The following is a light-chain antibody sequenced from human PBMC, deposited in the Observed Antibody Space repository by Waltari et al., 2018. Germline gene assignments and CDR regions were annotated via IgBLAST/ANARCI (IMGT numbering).Light chain of an antibody. V-gene: IGLV3-21*03. J-gene: IGLJ1*01. CDR2: DDS. CDR1: NSGSKR. Sequence: SYVLTQPPSVSGAPGKTARITCGGNNSGSKRVHWYQQKPGQAPVLVVYDDSDRPSGILERFSGSNSGNTATLTISRVEAGDEADYYCQVWDSSSDHYVFGTGTKVTVL. CDR3: QVWDSSSDHYV.